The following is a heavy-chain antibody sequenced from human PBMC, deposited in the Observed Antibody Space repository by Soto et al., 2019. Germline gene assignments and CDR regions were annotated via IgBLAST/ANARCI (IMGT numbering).Heavy chain of an antibody. CDR2: ISTTSSYI. D-gene: IGHD5-12*01. CDR3: ARGPSGYHFDY. Sequence: GGSLRLSCAASGFTFSSYSMNWVRQAPGKGLEWVSAISTTSSYIYYADSVKGRFTIPRDNAKNSLFLQMNSLRAEDTAVYYCARGPSGYHFDYWGQGTLVTVSS. CDR1: GFTFSSYS. V-gene: IGHV3-21*01. J-gene: IGHJ4*02.